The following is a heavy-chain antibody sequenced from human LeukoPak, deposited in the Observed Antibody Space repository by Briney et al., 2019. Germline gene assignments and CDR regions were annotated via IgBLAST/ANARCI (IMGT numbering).Heavy chain of an antibody. CDR2: IYSGGST. Sequence: PGGSLRLSCAASGFTPSSNYMSWVRHAPQKGLEWVSVIYSGGSTYYADSGTGRFTLSRDNSKNTLYLQMTSLRAEDTAVYYCARDGLYDRSGYYFDYWGQGTLVTVSS. J-gene: IGHJ4*02. D-gene: IGHD3-22*01. CDR1: GFTPSSNY. V-gene: IGHV3-66*01. CDR3: ARDGLYDRSGYYFDY.